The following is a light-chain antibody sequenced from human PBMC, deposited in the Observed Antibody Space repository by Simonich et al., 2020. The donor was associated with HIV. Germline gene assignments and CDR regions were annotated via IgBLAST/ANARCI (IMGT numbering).Light chain of an antibody. Sequence: DIQMTQSPSSLSASVGDRVTITCRASQSISSYLNWYQQKPGKAPKPLIYAASSLQSGVPSRFSGSGSGTDFTLTISSLQPEEFATYYCQQSYSTPPTFGQGTKVEIK. CDR1: QSISSY. CDR2: AAS. V-gene: IGKV1-39*01. J-gene: IGKJ1*01. CDR3: QQSYSTPPT.